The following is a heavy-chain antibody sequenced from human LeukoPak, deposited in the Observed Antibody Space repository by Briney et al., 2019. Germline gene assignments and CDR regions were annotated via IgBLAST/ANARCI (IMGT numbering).Heavy chain of an antibody. V-gene: IGHV7-4-1*02. Sequence: ASVKVSCKASGYTFTTCPMNWVRQAPGQGREWMGWINTNTGNPTYAQGFTGRFVFSLDTSVSTAYLQISSLKAEDTAVYYCARRRMQLWLTYYYYYMDVWGKGTTVTISS. CDR2: INTNTGNP. D-gene: IGHD5-18*01. J-gene: IGHJ6*03. CDR3: ARRRMQLWLTYYYYYMDV. CDR1: GYTFTTCP.